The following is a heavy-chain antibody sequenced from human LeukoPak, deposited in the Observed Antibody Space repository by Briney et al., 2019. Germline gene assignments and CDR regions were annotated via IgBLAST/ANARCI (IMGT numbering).Heavy chain of an antibody. D-gene: IGHD3-10*01. J-gene: IGHJ5*02. CDR1: GGTFSSYA. CDR2: IIPIFGTA. CDR3: ARAPSDGTEVYNWFDP. Sequence: SVKVSCKASGGTFSSYAISWVRQAPGQGLEWMGGIIPIFGTANYAQKFQGRVTITADESTSTAYMELSSLRSEGTAVYYCARAPSDGTEVYNWFDPWGQGTLVTVSS. V-gene: IGHV1-69*01.